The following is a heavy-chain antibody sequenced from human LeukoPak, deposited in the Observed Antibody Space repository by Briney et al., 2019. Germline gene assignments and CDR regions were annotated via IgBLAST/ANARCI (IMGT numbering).Heavy chain of an antibody. CDR2: VSYDGSNK. J-gene: IGHJ3*02. CDR1: GFTFSSYA. CDR3: ARAKRNGFDI. V-gene: IGHV3-30*04. Sequence: GGSLRLSCAASGFTFSSYAMHWGRQAPGKGLEWVAVVSYDGSNKYYADSVKGRFTISRDNSKNTLYLQMNSLRAEDTAVYYCARAKRNGFDIWGQGTMVTVSS.